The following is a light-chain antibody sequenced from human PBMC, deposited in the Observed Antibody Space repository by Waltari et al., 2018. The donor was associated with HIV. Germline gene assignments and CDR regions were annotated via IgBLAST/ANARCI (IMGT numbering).Light chain of an antibody. Sequence: QSALTQPASVSGSPGQSITITCTGTSDDVGGYNHVAWYQQKIDSPPKLIIAAVTHRPSGVSGRFSGSKSGNTASLTITGLRPDDEAVYFCSSYTRSISVIFGGGTRLTVL. CDR2: AVT. J-gene: IGLJ2*01. CDR3: SSYTRSISVI. V-gene: IGLV2-14*01. CDR1: SDDVGGYNH.